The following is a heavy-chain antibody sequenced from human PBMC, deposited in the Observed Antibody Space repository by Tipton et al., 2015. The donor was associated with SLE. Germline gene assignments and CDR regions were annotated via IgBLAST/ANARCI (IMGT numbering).Heavy chain of an antibody. D-gene: IGHD5-24*01. V-gene: IGHV4-61*02. Sequence: TLSLTCTVSGGSISSGSYYWSWIRQPAGKGLEWIGRIYTSGSTNYNPSLKSRVTMSVDTSKNQFSLKLSSVTAADTAVYYCARDRHSIKAFDIWGQGTMVTVSS. CDR2: IYTSGST. J-gene: IGHJ3*02. CDR3: ARDRHSIKAFDI. CDR1: GGSISSGSYY.